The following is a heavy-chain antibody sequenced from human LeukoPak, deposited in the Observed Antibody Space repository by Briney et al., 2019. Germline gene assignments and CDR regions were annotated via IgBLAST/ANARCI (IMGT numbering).Heavy chain of an antibody. CDR3: ARVRSSYNLILDWFDP. CDR2: INPSGGST. Sequence: ASVKVSCKASGYTFTSYYMHWVRQAPGQGLEWMGIINPSGGSTSYAQKFQGRVTMTRDMSTSTAYMELSSLRSEDTAVYYCARVRSSYNLILDWFDPWGQGTLVTVSS. J-gene: IGHJ5*02. D-gene: IGHD6-13*01. V-gene: IGHV1-46*01. CDR1: GYTFTSYY.